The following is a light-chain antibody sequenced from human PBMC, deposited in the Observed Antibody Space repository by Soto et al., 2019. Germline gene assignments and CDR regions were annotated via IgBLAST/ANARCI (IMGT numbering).Light chain of an antibody. CDR1: QSVSSN. V-gene: IGKV3-15*01. J-gene: IGKJ4*01. CDR2: GAS. Sequence: EIVMTQSPATLSVSPGERATLSCRASQSVSSNGAWYQQKPGQAPRLLIYGASTRATGIPARFSGSGSGTEFTLTISSLQSEDFAVYYCQQYNNWPLTFSGGTKVEIK. CDR3: QQYNNWPLT.